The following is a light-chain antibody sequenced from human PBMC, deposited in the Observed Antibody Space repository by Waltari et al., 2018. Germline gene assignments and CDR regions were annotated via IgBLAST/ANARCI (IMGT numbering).Light chain of an antibody. CDR3: CSYAYTYWV. CDR2: DVS. Sequence: QSALTQPRSVSGSPGQSVTISCTGPSSDVGGSNYVSWYQQHPGKAPKLVIYDVSKRPSGVPDRFSGSKSGNTASLTISGLQAEDEADYYCCSYAYTYWVFGGGTKLTVL. J-gene: IGLJ3*02. V-gene: IGLV2-11*01. CDR1: SSDVGGSNY.